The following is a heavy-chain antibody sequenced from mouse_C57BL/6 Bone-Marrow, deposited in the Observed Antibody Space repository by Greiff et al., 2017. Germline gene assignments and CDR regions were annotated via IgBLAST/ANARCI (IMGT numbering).Heavy chain of an antibody. CDR1: GFNIKDYY. CDR2: IDPEDGET. J-gene: IGHJ2*01. Sequence: EVKLQESGAELVKPGASVKLSCTASGFNIKDYYMHWVKQRTEQGLEWIGRIDPEDGETKYAPKFQGKATITADTSSNTAYLQLSSLTSEDTAVYYGASITTVVAHPFDYWGQGTTLTVSS. D-gene: IGHD1-1*01. CDR3: ASITTVVAHPFDY. V-gene: IGHV14-2*01.